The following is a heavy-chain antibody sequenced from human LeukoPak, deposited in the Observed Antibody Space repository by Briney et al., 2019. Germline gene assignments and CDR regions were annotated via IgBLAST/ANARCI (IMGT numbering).Heavy chain of an antibody. D-gene: IGHD3-16*02. CDR2: IIPSDGFT. CDR1: GYTFSSYY. Sequence: GASVKVSCKASGYTFSSYYVHWVRQAPGQGLEWMGMIIPSDGFTSYAQKFQGRVTMTRDMSTSTVYMELSSLRSDDTAIYYCARVIPHYRTRADYWGQGTLVSVSS. V-gene: IGHV1-46*01. J-gene: IGHJ4*02. CDR3: ARVIPHYRTRADY.